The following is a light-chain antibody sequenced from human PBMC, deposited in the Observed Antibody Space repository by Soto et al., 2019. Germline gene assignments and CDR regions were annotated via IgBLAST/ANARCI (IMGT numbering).Light chain of an antibody. Sequence: QLVLTQSHSASASLGAAVKLTCTLSSEHRTYAVAWYQQPPEKGPRYLMKLNSDGSLIKGDGIPDRFSGSSSGTERYLTISSLQSDDEGDYYCQTWGTDVVFGGGTKLTVL. J-gene: IGLJ2*01. V-gene: IGLV4-69*01. CDR3: QTWGTDVV. CDR2: LNSDGSL. CDR1: SEHRTYA.